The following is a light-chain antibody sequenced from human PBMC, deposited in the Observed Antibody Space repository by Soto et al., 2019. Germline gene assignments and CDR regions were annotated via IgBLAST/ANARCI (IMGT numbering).Light chain of an antibody. J-gene: IGKJ4*01. Sequence: EIVLTQSPGTLSLSAGERATLSCRASQSVSSTHLAWSQQIPGQAPSLLIFGASTRATGIPDRFSGSGSGTDFTLTISRLEPEDFALYYCHQYDNSPLTFGGGTKVDIK. CDR1: QSVSSTH. CDR2: GAS. V-gene: IGKV3-20*01. CDR3: HQYDNSPLT.